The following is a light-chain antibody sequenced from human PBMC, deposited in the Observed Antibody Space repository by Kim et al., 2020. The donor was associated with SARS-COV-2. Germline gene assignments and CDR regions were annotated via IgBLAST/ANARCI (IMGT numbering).Light chain of an antibody. Sequence: PGQSVTISCTGTSSDVGGYNYVSWYQQHPDKAPKLMIYDVSKRPSGVPDRFSGSKSGNTASLTISGLQAEDEADYYCCSFAGSHYVFGTGTQLTVL. CDR2: DVS. J-gene: IGLJ1*01. CDR3: CSFAGSHYV. CDR1: SSDVGGYNY. V-gene: IGLV2-11*01.